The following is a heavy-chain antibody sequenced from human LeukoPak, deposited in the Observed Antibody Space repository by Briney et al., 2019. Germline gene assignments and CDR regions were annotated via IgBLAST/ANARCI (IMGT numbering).Heavy chain of an antibody. CDR3: ARRQYCSSTSCYTNFDY. CDR1: GYSFTSYW. CDR2: IYPGDSDT. D-gene: IGHD2-2*02. V-gene: IGHV5-51*01. Sequence: GESLKISCKGSGYSFTSYWIGWVRQMPGKGLEWMGIIYPGDSDTRYSPSFQGQVTISADKSISTAYLQWSSLKASDTAMYYCARRQYCSSTSCYTNFDYWGQGTLVTVSS. J-gene: IGHJ4*02.